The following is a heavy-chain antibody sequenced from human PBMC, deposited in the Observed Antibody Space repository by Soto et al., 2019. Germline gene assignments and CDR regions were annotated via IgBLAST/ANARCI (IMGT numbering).Heavy chain of an antibody. CDR3: AAALVDGSGPSGYYMDV. Sequence: GASVKVSCKASGFTFTSSAMQWVRQARGQRLEWIGWIVVGSGNTNYAQKFQERVTITRDMSTSTAYMELSSLRSEDTAVYYCAAALVDGSGPSGYYMDVWGKGTTVTVSS. J-gene: IGHJ6*03. D-gene: IGHD3-10*01. CDR2: IVVGSGNT. V-gene: IGHV1-58*02. CDR1: GFTFTSSA.